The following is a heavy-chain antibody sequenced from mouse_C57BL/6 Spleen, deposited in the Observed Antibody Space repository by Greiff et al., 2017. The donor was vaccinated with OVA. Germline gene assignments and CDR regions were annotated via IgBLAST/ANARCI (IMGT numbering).Heavy chain of an antibody. CDR2: ISDGGSYT. J-gene: IGHJ3*01. CDR1: GFTFSSYA. CDR3: AREKGYPFAY. D-gene: IGHD2-2*01. V-gene: IGHV5-4*01. Sequence: EVKLEESGGGLVKPGGSLKLSCAASGFTFSSYAMSWVRQTPEKRLEWVATISDGGSYTYYPDNVKGRFTISRDNAKNNLYLQMSHLKSEDTAMYYCAREKGYPFAYWGQGTLVTVSA.